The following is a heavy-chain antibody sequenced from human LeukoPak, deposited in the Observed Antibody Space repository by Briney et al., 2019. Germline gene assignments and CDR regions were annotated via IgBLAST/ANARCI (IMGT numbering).Heavy chain of an antibody. J-gene: IGHJ4*02. CDR3: ARGPAAAIDY. CDR2: INSDGSSA. V-gene: IGHV3-74*01. D-gene: IGHD2-2*01. CDR1: GFTFSSYW. Sequence: GGSLRLSCAASGFTFSSYWMQWVRQAPGKGLVWVSRINSDGSSASYADSVKGRFTISRDNAKNTLFLQMNSLRAEDTAVYYCARGPAAAIDYWGQGTLVTVSS.